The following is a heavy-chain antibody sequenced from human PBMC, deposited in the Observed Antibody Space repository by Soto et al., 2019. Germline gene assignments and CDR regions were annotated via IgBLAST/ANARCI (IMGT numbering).Heavy chain of an antibody. D-gene: IGHD2-2*01. J-gene: IGHJ4*02. CDR2: FDPEDGET. CDR3: ATMRIVVVPAVQTWYDY. Sequence: ASVKVSCKVSGYTLTELSMHWVRQAPGKGLEWMGGFDPEDGETIYAQKFQGRVTMTEDTSTDTAYMELSSLRSEDTAVYYCATMRIVVVPAVQTWYDYWGQGTLVTVSS. CDR1: GYTLTELS. V-gene: IGHV1-24*01.